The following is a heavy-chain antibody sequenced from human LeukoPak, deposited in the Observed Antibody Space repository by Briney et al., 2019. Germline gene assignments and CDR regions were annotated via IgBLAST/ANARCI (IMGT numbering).Heavy chain of an antibody. CDR2: ISSSSSYI. Sequence: GGSLRLSCAASGFTFSSYSMNWVRQAPGKGLEWVSSISSSSSYIYYADSVKGRFTISRDNAKNPLYLQMNSLRAEDTAVYYCAREMTTVTPDAFDIWGQGTMVTVSS. D-gene: IGHD4-11*01. CDR3: AREMTTVTPDAFDI. CDR1: GFTFSSYS. J-gene: IGHJ3*02. V-gene: IGHV3-21*01.